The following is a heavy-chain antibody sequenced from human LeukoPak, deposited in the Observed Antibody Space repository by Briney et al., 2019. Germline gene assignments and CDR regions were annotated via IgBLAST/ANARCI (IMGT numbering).Heavy chain of an antibody. V-gene: IGHV4-34*01. CDR2: INHSGST. CDR1: GGSFSGYY. Sequence: SETLSLTCAVYGGSFSGYYWSWIRQPPGKGLELIGEINHSGSTNYNPSLKSRVTISVDTSKNQFSLHLNSVTPEDTAVYYCARRLTQYDCFDPWGQGILVTVSS. CDR3: ARRLTQYDCFDP. J-gene: IGHJ5*02. D-gene: IGHD2-2*01.